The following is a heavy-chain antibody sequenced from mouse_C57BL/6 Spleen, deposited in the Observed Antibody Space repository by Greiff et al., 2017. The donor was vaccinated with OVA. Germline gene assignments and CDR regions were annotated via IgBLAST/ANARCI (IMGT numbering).Heavy chain of an antibody. D-gene: IGHD1-1*01. J-gene: IGHJ1*03. CDR1: GFNIKDYY. Sequence: VQLQQSGAELVKPGASVKLSCTASGFNIKDYYMHWVKQRTEQGLEWIGRIDPEDGETKYAPKFQGKATITAATSSNTAYLQLSSLTSEDTAVYYCALTTVVADWYFDVWGTGTTVTVSS. CDR2: IDPEDGET. V-gene: IGHV14-2*01. CDR3: ALTTVVADWYFDV.